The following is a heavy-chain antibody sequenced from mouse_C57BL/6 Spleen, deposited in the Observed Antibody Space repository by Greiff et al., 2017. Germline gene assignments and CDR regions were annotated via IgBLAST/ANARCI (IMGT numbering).Heavy chain of an antibody. V-gene: IGHV5-17*01. Sequence: EVKLEESGGGLVKPGASLKLSCAASGFTFSDYGMHWVRQAPEKGLEWVAYISSGSSTIYYADTVKGRFTISRDNAKNTLFLQMTSLRSEDTAMYDCARCSYGSSPWFAYWGQGTLVTVSA. CDR3: ARCSYGSSPWFAY. CDR2: ISSGSSTI. CDR1: GFTFSDYG. J-gene: IGHJ3*01. D-gene: IGHD1-1*01.